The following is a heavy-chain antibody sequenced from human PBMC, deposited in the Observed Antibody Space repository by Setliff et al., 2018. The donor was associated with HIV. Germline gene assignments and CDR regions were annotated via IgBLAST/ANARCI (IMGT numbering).Heavy chain of an antibody. J-gene: IGHJ6*03. CDR2: IYYSGST. Sequence: PSETLSLTCTVSSVSINRGGYYWSWVRQHPGKGLEWIGYIYYSGSTYYNPSLKSRVTISVDTSKNRFSLKLSSVTAADTAVYYCARASSGDYYSEHYFYMDVWGKGTMVTVSS. CDR1: SVSINRGGYY. D-gene: IGHD1-26*01. CDR3: ARASSGDYYSEHYFYMDV. V-gene: IGHV4-31*03.